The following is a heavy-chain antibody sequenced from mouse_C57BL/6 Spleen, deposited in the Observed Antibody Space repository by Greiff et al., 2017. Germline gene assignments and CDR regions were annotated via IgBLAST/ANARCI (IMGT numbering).Heavy chain of an antibody. V-gene: IGHV2-2*01. Sequence: QVQLQQSGPGLVQPSQSLSITCTVSGFSLTSYGVHWVRQSPGKGLEWLGVIWSGGSTDYNAAFISRLSISKDNSKSQVFFKMNSLQADDTAIYYCARMLYYYGSSYGYARDYWGQGTSVTVAS. CDR1: GFSLTSYG. J-gene: IGHJ4*01. CDR2: IWSGGST. D-gene: IGHD1-1*01. CDR3: ARMLYYYGSSYGYARDY.